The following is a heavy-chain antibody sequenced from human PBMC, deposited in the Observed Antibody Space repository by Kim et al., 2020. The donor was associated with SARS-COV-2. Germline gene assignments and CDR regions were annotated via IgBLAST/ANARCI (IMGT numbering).Heavy chain of an antibody. D-gene: IGHD3-10*01. Sequence: DYAVSVKSRITINPDTSKNQFSLQLNSVTPEDTAVYYCARVEVRVGGMDVWGQGTTVTVSS. J-gene: IGHJ6*02. V-gene: IGHV6-1*01. CDR3: ARVEVRVGGMDV.